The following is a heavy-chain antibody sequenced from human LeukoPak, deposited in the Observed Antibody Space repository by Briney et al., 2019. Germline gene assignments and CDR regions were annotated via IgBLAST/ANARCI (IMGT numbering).Heavy chain of an antibody. CDR3: ARHEQQLVWVDYYYYMDV. J-gene: IGHJ6*03. CDR2: IYYSGST. Sequence: KPSETLSLTCTVSGGSISSSSYYWGWIRQPPGKGLEWIGSIYYSGSTYYNPSLKRRVTISVDTSKNQFSLELSSVTAADTAVYYCARHEQQLVWVDYYYYMDVWGKGTTVTVSS. CDR1: GGSISSSSYY. V-gene: IGHV4-39*01. D-gene: IGHD6-6*01.